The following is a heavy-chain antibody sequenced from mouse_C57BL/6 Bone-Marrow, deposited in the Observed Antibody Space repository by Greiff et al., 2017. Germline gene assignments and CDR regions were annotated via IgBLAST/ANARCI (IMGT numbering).Heavy chain of an antibody. CDR2: MHPNGGSP. V-gene: IGHV1-64*01. J-gene: IGHJ4*01. D-gene: IGHD2-4*01. Sequence: VQLHQPGAELVKPGASVKLSCKASGYTFTNYWMHWVKQRPGQGLEWIGMMHPNGGSPDYNEKFKSEATLSVDKSTRPAYMELSSLTSEDSAVYYCARSYDYDDYTMDYWGQGTSVTGSS. CDR1: GYTFTNYW. CDR3: ARSYDYDDYTMDY.